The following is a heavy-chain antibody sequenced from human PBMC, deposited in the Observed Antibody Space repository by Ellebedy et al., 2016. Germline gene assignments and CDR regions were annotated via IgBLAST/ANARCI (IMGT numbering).Heavy chain of an antibody. CDR1: GFTFSSYG. D-gene: IGHD3-3*01. J-gene: IGHJ4*02. V-gene: IGHV3-33*01. Sequence: GESLKISXAASGFTFSSYGMHWVRQAPGKGLEWVAVIWYDGSNKYYADSVKGRFTISRDNSKNTLYLQMNSLRAEDTAVYYCASSDFWSGSTRFDYWGQGTLVTVSS. CDR3: ASSDFWSGSTRFDY. CDR2: IWYDGSNK.